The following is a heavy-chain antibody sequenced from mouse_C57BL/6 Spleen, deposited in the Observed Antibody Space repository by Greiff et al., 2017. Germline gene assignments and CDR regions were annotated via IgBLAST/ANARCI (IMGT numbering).Heavy chain of an antibody. CDR2: IDPSDSET. V-gene: IGHV1-52*01. J-gene: IGHJ2*01. CDR3: ARRGDGIYFDY. Sequence: QVQLQQPGAELVRPGSSVKLSCKASGYTFTSYWMHWVKQRPIQGLEWIGNIDPSDSETHYNQKFKDKATLTVDKSSSTAYMQLSSLTSEDSAVYYCARRGDGIYFDYWVQGTTLTVSS. CDR1: GYTFTSYW. D-gene: IGHD2-1*01.